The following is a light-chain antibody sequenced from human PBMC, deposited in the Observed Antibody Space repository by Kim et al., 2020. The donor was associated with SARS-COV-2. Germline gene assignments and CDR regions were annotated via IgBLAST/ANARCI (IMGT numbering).Light chain of an antibody. CDR1: ESINGW. V-gene: IGKV1-5*03. CDR3: QQYISSSWT. J-gene: IGKJ1*01. Sequence: DIQMTQFPPTLSASVGDRVTITCRASESINGWLAWYQQKPGKVPKLLIYRASTLESGVPSRFSGSGSGTEFTLTISSLQPDDFATYHCQQYISSSWTFGQGTKVDIK. CDR2: RAS.